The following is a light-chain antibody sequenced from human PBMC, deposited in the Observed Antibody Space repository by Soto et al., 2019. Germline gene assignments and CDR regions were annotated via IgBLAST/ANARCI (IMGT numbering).Light chain of an antibody. CDR1: SGHGNYV. J-gene: IGLJ2*01. CDR2: VKSDGSH. CDR3: QTWDTGIVV. Sequence: QLVLTQSPSASASLGASVKLTCTLSSGHGNYVIAWHQQQPEKGPRYLMKVKSDGSHNKGDEIPDRFSGSSSGAERYLAISSLQSEDEADYYCQTWDTGIVVFGGGPKLTVL. V-gene: IGLV4-69*01.